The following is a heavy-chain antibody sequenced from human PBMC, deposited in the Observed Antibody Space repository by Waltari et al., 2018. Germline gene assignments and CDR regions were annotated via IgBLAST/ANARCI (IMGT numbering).Heavy chain of an antibody. CDR3: ATGGWGFYLDN. V-gene: IGHV3-21*01. Sequence: EVQLVESGGGLVKPGGSLILSCAASGFTFRSYSMNWVRQAPGKGLEWISSISSTGTYTHYADSVKGRFTISRDNAKNSLYLQMNSLRAEDTGVYWCATGGWGFYLDNWGQGTLVTFSS. J-gene: IGHJ4*02. CDR2: ISSTGTYT. CDR1: GFTFRSYS. D-gene: IGHD7-27*01.